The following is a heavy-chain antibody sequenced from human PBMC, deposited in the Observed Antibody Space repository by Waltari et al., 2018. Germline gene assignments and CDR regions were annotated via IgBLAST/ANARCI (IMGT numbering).Heavy chain of an antibody. D-gene: IGHD6-19*01. CDR1: GRSISSGSYY. CDR3: ARIAVAGTYDKYYYYYYYMDV. V-gene: IGHV4-61*02. CDR2: IYTSGST. Sequence: QVQLQESGPGLVKPSQTLSLTCTVSGRSISSGSYYWRWIRPPAGKGLEWIGRIYTSGSTNYHPSLKSRVTISVDTSKNQFSLKLSSVTAADTAVYYCARIAVAGTYDKYYYYYYYMDVWGKGTTVTVSS. J-gene: IGHJ6*03.